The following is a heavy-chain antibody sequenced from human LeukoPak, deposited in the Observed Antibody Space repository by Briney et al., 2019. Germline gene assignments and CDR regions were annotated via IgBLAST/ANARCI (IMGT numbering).Heavy chain of an antibody. D-gene: IGHD5-18*01. CDR2: ALYTGST. CDR1: GGSISSYF. Sequence: SETLSLTCSVSGGSISSYFWSWIRQAPGKGLEWVGYALYTGSTEYNPALKSRVTISLDTSANQFSLRLSSVTAADTAVYYCARHNGYNSGIDYWGQGRLVTVSS. CDR3: ARHNGYNSGIDY. J-gene: IGHJ4*02. V-gene: IGHV4-59*01.